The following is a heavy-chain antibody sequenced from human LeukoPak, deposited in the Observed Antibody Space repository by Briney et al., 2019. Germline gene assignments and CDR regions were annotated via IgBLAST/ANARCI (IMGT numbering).Heavy chain of an antibody. CDR3: ARGYSAGGYGSDPFDY. V-gene: IGHV3-53*01. CDR2: IYSGGST. D-gene: IGHD5-12*01. CDR1: GFTVSNNY. J-gene: IGHJ4*02. Sequence: GGSLRLSCAASGFTVSNNYMSWVRQAPGKGLEWVSVIYSGGSTYYADSVKGRFTISRGNSKNTLNLQMNSLRAEDTAVYFCARGYSAGGYGSDPFDYWGEGTLVTVSS.